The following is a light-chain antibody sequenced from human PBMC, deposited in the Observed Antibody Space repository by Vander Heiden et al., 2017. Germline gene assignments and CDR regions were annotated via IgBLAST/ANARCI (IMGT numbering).Light chain of an antibody. Sequence: HSVPTQPPAVSAAPRQRVTNTGTGSSSNIGAGYDVHWYQQLPGTAPKLLIYGNSNRPSGVPDRFSGSKSGTSASLAITGLQAEDEDDYYCQSDDSSLSGSVFGGGTKLTVL. CDR1: SSNIGAGYD. CDR3: QSDDSSLSGSV. CDR2: GNS. V-gene: IGLV1-40*01. J-gene: IGLJ3*02.